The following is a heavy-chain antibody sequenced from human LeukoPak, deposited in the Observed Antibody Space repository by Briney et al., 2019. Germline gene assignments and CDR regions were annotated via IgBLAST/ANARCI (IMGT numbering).Heavy chain of an antibody. V-gene: IGHV4-59*01. CDR1: GGSISSYY. D-gene: IGHD1-26*01. CDR3: ARAYSKWAFEI. J-gene: IGHJ3*02. CDR2: IYYSGST. Sequence: PSETLSLTRTVSGGSISSYYWSWIRQPPGKGLEWIGYIYYSGSTNYNPSLKSRVTISVDTSKNQFSLKLSSVTAADTAVYYCARAYSKWAFEIWGQGTMVTVSS.